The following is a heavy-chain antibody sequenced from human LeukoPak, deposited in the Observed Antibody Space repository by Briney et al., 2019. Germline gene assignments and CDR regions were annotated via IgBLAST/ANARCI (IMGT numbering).Heavy chain of an antibody. Sequence: GGSLRLSCAASGFTFSTYALHWVRQAPGKGLEWVGVISYDGSAKYYADSVKGPFTISRDNAANSPYLQMNSLRADDTAIYYCARDPYNGNYGDSYYYYMDVWGKGTTVTISS. CDR2: ISYDGSAK. D-gene: IGHD1-26*01. CDR3: ARDPYNGNYGDSYYYYMDV. J-gene: IGHJ6*03. CDR1: GFTFSTYA. V-gene: IGHV3-30*04.